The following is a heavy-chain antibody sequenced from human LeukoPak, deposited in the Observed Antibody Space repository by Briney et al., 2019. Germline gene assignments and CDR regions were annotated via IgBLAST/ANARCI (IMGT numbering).Heavy chain of an antibody. V-gene: IGHV3-48*04. CDR1: GFTFSSYS. CDR3: VRGLDYNVAWVY. CDR2: ISSSGSTL. D-gene: IGHD3-10*01. Sequence: GGSLRLSCAASGFTFSSYSMNWVRQAPGRGLEWVSYISSSGSTLYYADSVKGRFSISRDNAKNSLCLQMNSLRAEDTAVYYCVRGLDYNVAWVYWGQGTLVTVSS. J-gene: IGHJ4*02.